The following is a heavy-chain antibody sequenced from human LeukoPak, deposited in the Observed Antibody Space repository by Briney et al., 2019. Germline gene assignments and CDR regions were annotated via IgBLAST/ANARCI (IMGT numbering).Heavy chain of an antibody. CDR3: ARDYGGSSPFDY. D-gene: IGHD4-23*01. CDR1: GFIFRNYG. Sequence: GGSLRLSCAASGFIFRNYGMNWVRQAPGKGLEWVSYISSSGSTIYYADSVKGRFTISRDNAKNSLYLQMNSLRAEDTAVYYCARDYGGSSPFDYWGQGTLVTVSS. J-gene: IGHJ4*02. CDR2: ISSSGSTI. V-gene: IGHV3-48*04.